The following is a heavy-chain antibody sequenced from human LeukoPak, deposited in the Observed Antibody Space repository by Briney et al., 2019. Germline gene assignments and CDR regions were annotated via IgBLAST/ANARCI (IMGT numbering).Heavy chain of an antibody. V-gene: IGHV4-34*01. Sequence: PSETLSLTCAVYGGSFSGYYWSWIRQPPGKGLEWIGEINHSGSTNYNPSLKSRVTISVDTSKNQFSLKLSSVTAADTAVYYCARQPGRWELLRLYYYYYMDVWGKGTTVTVSS. CDR3: ARQPGRWELLRLYYYYYMDV. CDR1: GGSFSGYY. CDR2: INHSGST. D-gene: IGHD1-26*01. J-gene: IGHJ6*03.